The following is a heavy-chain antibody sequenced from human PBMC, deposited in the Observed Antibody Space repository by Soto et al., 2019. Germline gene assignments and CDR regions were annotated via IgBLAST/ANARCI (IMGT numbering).Heavy chain of an antibody. CDR2: IFFTGRT. Sequence: SETPSLTCTVSGDAISRASHHWDCIRQPPGKGPEWIGSIFFTGRTYYNPSLKSRVTISVDTSKNQFSLAMNYVTAADTAVYYCARHLGIFGSWSLYFQHWGQGTLVTVS. CDR1: GDAISRASHH. CDR3: ARHLGIFGSWSLYFQH. D-gene: IGHD3-3*01. V-gene: IGHV4-39*01. J-gene: IGHJ1*01.